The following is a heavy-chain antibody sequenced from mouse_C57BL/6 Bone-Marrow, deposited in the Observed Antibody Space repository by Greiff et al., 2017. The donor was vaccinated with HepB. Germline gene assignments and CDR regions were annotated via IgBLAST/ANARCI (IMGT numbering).Heavy chain of an antibody. Sequence: EVQLVESGGGLVKPGGSLKLSCAASGFTFSDYGMHWVRQAPEKGLEWVAYISSGSSTIYYADTVKGRFTISRDNANNTLFLQMTRLRSEDTAMYYCAKSLFDYWGQGTTLTVSS. J-gene: IGHJ2*01. CDR2: ISSGSSTI. V-gene: IGHV5-17*01. CDR1: GFTFSDYG. CDR3: AKSLFDY.